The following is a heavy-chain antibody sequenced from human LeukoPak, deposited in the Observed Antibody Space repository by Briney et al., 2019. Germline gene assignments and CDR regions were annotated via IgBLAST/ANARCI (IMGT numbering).Heavy chain of an antibody. V-gene: IGHV3-23*01. J-gene: IGHJ4*02. CDR1: GFTFSSYA. CDR2: ISGSGGST. CDR3: AKNPNYYYDSSGYFPY. D-gene: IGHD3-22*01. Sequence: GGTLRLSCAASGFTFSSYAMSWVRQAPGKGLEWVAVISGSGGSTYYADSVKGRFDISRDSSKHTLYLQMNSLRAEDTAVYYCAKNPNYYYDSSGYFPYWGQATLVTVSS.